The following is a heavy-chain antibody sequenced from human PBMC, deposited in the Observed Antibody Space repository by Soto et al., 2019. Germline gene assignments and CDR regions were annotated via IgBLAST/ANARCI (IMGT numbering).Heavy chain of an antibody. J-gene: IGHJ3*02. CDR2: IYRGGST. V-gene: IGHV3-66*01. Sequence: GGSLRLSCAASGFTVSSNYMTWVRQAPGKGLEWVSVIYRGGSTYYADSVKGRFTISRDNSKNTLFLQMNSLRAEDTAVYFCARGFYEVLTGSPRAAFDIWGQGTMVTVSS. CDR3: ARGFYEVLTGSPRAAFDI. CDR1: GFTVSSNY. D-gene: IGHD3-9*01.